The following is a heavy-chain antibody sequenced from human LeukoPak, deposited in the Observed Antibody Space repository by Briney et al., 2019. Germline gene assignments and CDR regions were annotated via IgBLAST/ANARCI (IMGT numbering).Heavy chain of an antibody. Sequence: GGSLRLSCTASGFTFSSYNMKWVRQAPGKGLEWVSYISSSGSIIDYADSVKGRFTISRDNAKNSLYLQMNSLRAEDTAVYYCARDFEAAGFDYWGQGTLVTVSS. CDR2: ISSSGSII. CDR3: ARDFEAAGFDY. V-gene: IGHV3-48*01. D-gene: IGHD6-25*01. J-gene: IGHJ4*02. CDR1: GFTFSSYN.